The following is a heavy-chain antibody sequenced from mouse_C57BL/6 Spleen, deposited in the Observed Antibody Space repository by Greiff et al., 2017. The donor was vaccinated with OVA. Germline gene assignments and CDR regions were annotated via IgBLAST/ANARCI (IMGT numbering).Heavy chain of an antibody. CDR2: IDPETGGT. D-gene: IGHD1-1*01. Sequence: VQLQQSGAELVRPGASVTLSCKASGYTFTDYEMHWVKQTPVHGLEWIGAIDPETGGTAYNQKFKGKAILTADKSSSTAYMELRSLTSEDSAVYYCTRGLLRAWFADWGQGTLVTVSA. CDR1: GYTFTDYE. J-gene: IGHJ3*01. CDR3: TRGLLRAWFAD. V-gene: IGHV1-15*01.